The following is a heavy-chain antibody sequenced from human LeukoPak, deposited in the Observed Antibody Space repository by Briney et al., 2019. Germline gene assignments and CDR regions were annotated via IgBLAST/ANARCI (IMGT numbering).Heavy chain of an antibody. J-gene: IGHJ3*02. V-gene: IGHV3-23*01. CDR2: ISGNGGST. D-gene: IGHD5-12*01. CDR3: VKVIVTTSEKGGAFHI. CDR1: GFTLSSYA. Sequence: GGSLRLSCAASGFTLSSYAMTWVRQAPGKGLEWVSTISGNGGSTYYADSVKGRFTISRDNSKNTLYLQMNSLRVEDTAVYYCVKVIVTTSEKGGAFHIWGQGTMVTVSS.